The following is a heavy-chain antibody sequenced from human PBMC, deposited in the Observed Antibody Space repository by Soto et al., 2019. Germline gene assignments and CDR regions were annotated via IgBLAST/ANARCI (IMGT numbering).Heavy chain of an antibody. CDR2: INAGNGNT. J-gene: IGHJ4*02. CDR1: GYTFTSYA. CDR3: ARGEYSSSWYTPLDY. Sequence: ASVKVSCKASGYTFTSYAMHCVRQAPGQRLEWMGWINAGNGNTKYSQKFQGRVTITRDTSASTAYMELNSLRAEDTAVYYCARGEYSSSWYTPLDYWGQGTLVTVSS. V-gene: IGHV1-3*01. D-gene: IGHD6-13*01.